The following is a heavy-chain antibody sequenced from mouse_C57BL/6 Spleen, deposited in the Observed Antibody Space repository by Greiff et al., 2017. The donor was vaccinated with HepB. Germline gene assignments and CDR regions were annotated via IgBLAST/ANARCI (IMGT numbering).Heavy chain of an antibody. V-gene: IGHV1-81*01. CDR2: IYPRSGNT. J-gene: IGHJ1*03. D-gene: IGHD1-1*01. CDR3: AREYYGSSPLGYFDV. Sequence: VQLQQSGAELARPGASVKLSCKASGYTFTSYGISWVKQSTGQGLEWIGEIYPRSGNTYYNEKFKGKATLTADKSSSTAYMELRSLTSEDSAVYFCAREYYGSSPLGYFDVWGTGTTVTVSS. CDR1: GYTFTSYG.